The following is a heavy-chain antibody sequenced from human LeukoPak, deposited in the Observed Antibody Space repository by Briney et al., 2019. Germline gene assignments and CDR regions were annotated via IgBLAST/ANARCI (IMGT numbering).Heavy chain of an antibody. CDR3: ATSVAAAGTLDY. D-gene: IGHD6-13*01. V-gene: IGHV4-59*01. J-gene: IGHJ4*02. Sequence: PSETLSLTCTVSGGSISSYFWSWIRQPPGKEPECIGYIYNSGSTKYNPSLKSRVTISVDTSKNQFSLKLSSVATADTAVYYCATSVAAAGTLDYWGRGTLVTVSS. CDR2: IYNSGST. CDR1: GGSISSYF.